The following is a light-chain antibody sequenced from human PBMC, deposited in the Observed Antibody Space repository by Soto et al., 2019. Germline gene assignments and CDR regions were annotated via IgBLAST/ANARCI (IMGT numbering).Light chain of an antibody. CDR2: GAS. V-gene: IGKV3-20*01. Sequence: EIALTQFPGTLSLSPGERATLSCRASQTVSSNSLAWYQQKPGQAPRLLIYGASSRATGIPDRFSGSGSGTDFTLTVSRLEPEDFAIYYCQQYVTSPLTFGGGTKVEIK. CDR1: QTVSSNS. J-gene: IGKJ4*01. CDR3: QQYVTSPLT.